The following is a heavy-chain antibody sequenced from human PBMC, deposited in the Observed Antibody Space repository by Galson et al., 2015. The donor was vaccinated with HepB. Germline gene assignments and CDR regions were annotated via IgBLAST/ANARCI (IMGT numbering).Heavy chain of an antibody. CDR2: IKSKTDGGTT. CDR1: GFTFSNAW. D-gene: IGHD1-26*01. V-gene: IGHV3-15*01. Sequence: SLRLSCAASGFTFSNAWMSWVRQAPGKGLEWVGRIKSKTDGGTTDYAAPVKGRFTISRDDSKNTLYLQMNSLKTEDTAVYYCTTDKEMWELLLGYWGQGTLVTVSS. J-gene: IGHJ4*02. CDR3: TTDKEMWELLLGY.